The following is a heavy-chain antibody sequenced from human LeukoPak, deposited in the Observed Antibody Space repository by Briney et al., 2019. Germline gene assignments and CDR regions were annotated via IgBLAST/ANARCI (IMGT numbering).Heavy chain of an antibody. CDR2: IRQDGSDK. D-gene: IGHD3-10*01. Sequence: GGSLRLSCVGSGFMFNNYWMSWVRQAPGRGLEGVATIRQDGSDKYFLDSVRGRFTISRDNAENSLYLQMNSLRAEDTAVYYCARDKGFGGSSFDYWGQGTLVTVSS. CDR1: GFMFNNYW. V-gene: IGHV3-7*01. CDR3: ARDKGFGGSSFDY. J-gene: IGHJ4*02.